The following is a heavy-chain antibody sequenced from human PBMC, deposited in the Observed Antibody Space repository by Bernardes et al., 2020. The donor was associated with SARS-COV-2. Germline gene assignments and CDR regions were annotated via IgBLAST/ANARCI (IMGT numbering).Heavy chain of an antibody. Sequence: LSLTCTVSGGSISSYYWSWIRQPPGKGLEWIGYIYYSGSTNYNPSLKSRVTISVDTSKNQFSLKLSSVTAADTAVYYCARHVSGHKRWLQNDYWGQGTLVTVSS. V-gene: IGHV4-59*08. D-gene: IGHD5-12*01. CDR1: GGSISSYY. CDR2: IYYSGST. CDR3: ARHVSGHKRWLQNDY. J-gene: IGHJ4*02.